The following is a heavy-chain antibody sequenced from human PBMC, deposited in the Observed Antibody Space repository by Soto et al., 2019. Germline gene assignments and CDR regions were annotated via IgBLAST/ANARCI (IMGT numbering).Heavy chain of an antibody. CDR1: GGPISNYY. CDR3: ASTDPHSI. CDR2: IFSTGNT. V-gene: IGHV4-4*08. Sequence: PSETLSLTCTVSGGPISNYYWSWIRQSPDKGLEWIGYIFSTGNTKYNPSLNSRVTISIDTSKSQFSLTLKSVTAADTAVYYCASTDPHSIWGQGTMVTVSS. J-gene: IGHJ3*02.